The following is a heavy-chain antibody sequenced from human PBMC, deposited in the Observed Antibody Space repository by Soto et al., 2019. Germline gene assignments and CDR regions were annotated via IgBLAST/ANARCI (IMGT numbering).Heavy chain of an antibody. Sequence: QVQLLVQSGSEVKKPGASVKVSCQASGYTFTNYGISWVRQAPGQGLEWMGWVSGYNGNTNYAQKLRGRVTMTTDTSTSTAYMELRTLRSDDTAVYYCARDEGNHGFDSWGQGTLVTVSS. CDR2: VSGYNGNT. V-gene: IGHV1-18*04. CDR1: GYTFTNYG. CDR3: ARDEGNHGFDS. J-gene: IGHJ4*02.